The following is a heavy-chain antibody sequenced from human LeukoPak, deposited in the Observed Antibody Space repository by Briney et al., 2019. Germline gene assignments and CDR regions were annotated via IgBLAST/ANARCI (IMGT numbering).Heavy chain of an antibody. J-gene: IGHJ5*02. V-gene: IGHV3-23*01. Sequence: GGSLRLSCAASGFPFSASAMTWVRQAPGKGLEWVSHILSTGTTYYADSMRGRFTISRDNSKNTLYLLMTSLRADDTAIYYCATVKYDYGDPVGWFDPWGQGTLVTVSS. CDR2: ILSTGTT. D-gene: IGHD4-17*01. CDR3: ATVKYDYGDPVGWFDP. CDR1: GFPFSASA.